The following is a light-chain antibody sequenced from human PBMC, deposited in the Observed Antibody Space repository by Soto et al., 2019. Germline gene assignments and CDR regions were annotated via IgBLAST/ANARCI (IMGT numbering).Light chain of an antibody. Sequence: QLVLTQPPSVSGAPGQRVTISCTGSSSNIGAGYYVHWYQQLPGTAPKLLIYGNSNRPSGVPDRFSGSKSGTSASLAITGLQAEDETDYYCQSDDSSLSGYVFGSGTKLTVL. V-gene: IGLV1-40*01. CDR1: SSNIGAGYY. CDR2: GNS. CDR3: QSDDSSLSGYV. J-gene: IGLJ1*01.